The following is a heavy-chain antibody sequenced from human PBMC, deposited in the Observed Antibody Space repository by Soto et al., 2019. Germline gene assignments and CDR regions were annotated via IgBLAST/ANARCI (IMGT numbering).Heavy chain of an antibody. CDR2: IWYDGSNK. V-gene: IGHV3-33*01. CDR3: ARAGATTVTTFGD. Sequence: GGSLRLSCAASGFTFSSYGMHWVRQATGKGLEWVAVIWYDGSNKYYADSVKGRFTISRDNSKNTLYLQMNSLRAEDTAVYYCARAGATTVTTFGDWGQGTLVTVSS. D-gene: IGHD4-17*01. CDR1: GFTFSSYG. J-gene: IGHJ4*02.